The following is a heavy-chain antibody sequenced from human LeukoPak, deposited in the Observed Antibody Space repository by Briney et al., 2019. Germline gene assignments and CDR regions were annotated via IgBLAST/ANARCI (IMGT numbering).Heavy chain of an antibody. J-gene: IGHJ4*02. CDR1: GYTFRYYY. CDR3: ARGRASSDYYYLDY. V-gene: IGHV1-2*02. Sequence: AASVKVSCKTFGYTFRYYYLHWVRQAPGQGLEWMGWIYPDSGDTNYAQRFQGRVTMTGDTSISTTYMELSSLRSDDTAVYYCARGRASSDYYYLDYWGQGTLVTVSS. D-gene: IGHD3-22*01. CDR2: IYPDSGDT.